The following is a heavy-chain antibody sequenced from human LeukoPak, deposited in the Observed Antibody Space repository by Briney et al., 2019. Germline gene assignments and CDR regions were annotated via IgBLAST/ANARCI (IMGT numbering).Heavy chain of an antibody. J-gene: IGHJ4*02. CDR1: VGSVSSSISY. CDR2: IYYSGST. CDR3: ARAHKLLNFDY. D-gene: IGHD1-7*01. Sequence: SETLSLTSTVSVGSVSSSISYCSCIRQPPGEWLEWIGYIYYSGSTNYNTSLKSRVTISVDTSKNQFSLKLSSVTAADTAVHYCARAHKLLNFDYWGQGTLVTVSS. V-gene: IGHV4-61*01.